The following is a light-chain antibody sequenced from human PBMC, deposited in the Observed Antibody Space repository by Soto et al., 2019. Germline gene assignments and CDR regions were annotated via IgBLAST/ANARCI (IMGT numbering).Light chain of an antibody. CDR1: QTIDNY. CDR3: QQSYNTPPVT. Sequence: DIQMTQSPSSLSASVGDIVTITCRASQTIDNYLNWYQQKPGKAPKLLIYAASSLQSGVPSRFSGSGSGTDFTLTISSLQSEDFATYYCQQSYNTPPVTLGPGTKVDIK. V-gene: IGKV1-39*01. CDR2: AAS. J-gene: IGKJ3*01.